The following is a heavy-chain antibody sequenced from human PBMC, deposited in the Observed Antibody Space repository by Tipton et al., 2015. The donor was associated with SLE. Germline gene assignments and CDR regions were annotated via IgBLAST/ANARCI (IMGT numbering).Heavy chain of an antibody. CDR3: ARAPEWLRFPDY. D-gene: IGHD5-12*01. Sequence: TLSLTCAVYGGSFSGYYWSWIRQPPGKGLEWIGEINHSGSTNYNPSLKSRVTISVDTSKNQFPLKLSSVTAADTAVYYCARAPEWLRFPDYWGQGTLVTVSS. CDR2: INHSGST. V-gene: IGHV4-34*01. CDR1: GGSFSGYY. J-gene: IGHJ4*02.